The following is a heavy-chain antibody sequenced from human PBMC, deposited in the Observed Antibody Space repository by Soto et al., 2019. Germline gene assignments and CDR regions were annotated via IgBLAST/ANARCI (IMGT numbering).Heavy chain of an antibody. V-gene: IGHV4-34*01. CDR1: GGSFSGYY. J-gene: IGHJ4*02. CDR2: INHSGST. Sequence: PSETLSLTCAVYGGSFSGYYWSWIRQPPGKGLEWIGEINHSGSTNYNPSLKSRVTISVDTSKNQFSLKLSSVTAADTAVYYCARRPPYGDYGFDYWGQGTLVTVSS. D-gene: IGHD4-17*01. CDR3: ARRPPYGDYGFDY.